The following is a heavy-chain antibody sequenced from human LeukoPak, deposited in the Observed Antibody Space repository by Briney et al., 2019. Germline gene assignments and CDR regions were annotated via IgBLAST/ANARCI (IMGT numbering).Heavy chain of an antibody. D-gene: IGHD6-13*01. CDR2: ISYDGSNK. Sequence: PGGSLRLSCAATGFTFSSYAMHWVRQAPGKGLEWVAVISYDGSNKYYADSVKGRFTISRDNSKNTLYLQMNSLRAEDTAVYYCARVKYSSSWYSAFDIWGQGTMVTVSS. V-gene: IGHV3-30-3*01. J-gene: IGHJ3*02. CDR1: GFTFSSYA. CDR3: ARVKYSSSWYSAFDI.